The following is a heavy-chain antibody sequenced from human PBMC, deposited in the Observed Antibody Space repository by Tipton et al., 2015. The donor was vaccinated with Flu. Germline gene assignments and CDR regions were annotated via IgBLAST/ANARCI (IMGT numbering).Heavy chain of an antibody. CDR1: GGSISSYY. J-gene: IGHJ6*02. D-gene: IGHD2-21*01. CDR2: IYYSGST. V-gene: IGHV4-59*01. CDR3: ARVMIADQYYYYGMDV. Sequence: TLSLTCTVSGGSISSYYWSWIRQPPGKGLEWIGYIYYSGSTNYNPSLKSRVTISVDTSKNQFSLKLSSVTAADTAVYYCARVMIADQYYYYGMDVWGQGTTVTVSS.